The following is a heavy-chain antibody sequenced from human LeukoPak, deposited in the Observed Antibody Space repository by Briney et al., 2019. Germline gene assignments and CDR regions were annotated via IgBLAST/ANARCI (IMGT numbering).Heavy chain of an antibody. V-gene: IGHV3-66*01. J-gene: IGHJ4*02. Sequence: GGSLRLSCAASGFTVSSNYMSWVRQAPGKGLERVSVIHSGGSTYYADSVKGRFTISRDNSKNTLYLQMNSLRAEDTAVYYCASLIVEYYFDYWGQGTLVTVSS. CDR2: IHSGGST. CDR1: GFTVSSNY. D-gene: IGHD2/OR15-2a*01. CDR3: ASLIVEYYFDY.